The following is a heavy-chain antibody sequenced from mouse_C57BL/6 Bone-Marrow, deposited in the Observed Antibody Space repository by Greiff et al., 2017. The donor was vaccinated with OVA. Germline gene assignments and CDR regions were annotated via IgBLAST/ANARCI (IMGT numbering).Heavy chain of an antibody. Sequence: QVQLQQSGPELVKPGASVKISCKASGYAFRSSWMNWVKQRPGKGLEWIGRIYPGDGDTNYNGKFKGKATLTADKSSSTAYMQLSSLTSEDSAVYFCGGGYEYFDVWGTVTTVTVSS. CDR1: GYAFRSSW. CDR3: GGGYEYFDV. V-gene: IGHV1-82*01. D-gene: IGHD2-2*01. CDR2: IYPGDGDT. J-gene: IGHJ1*03.